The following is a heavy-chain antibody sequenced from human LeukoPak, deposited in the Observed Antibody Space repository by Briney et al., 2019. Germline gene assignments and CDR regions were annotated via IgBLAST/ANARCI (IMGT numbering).Heavy chain of an antibody. CDR1: GYTSTSYY. J-gene: IGHJ3*02. CDR3: AREGLVAADAFDI. CDR2: INPSGGGT. D-gene: IGHD2-2*01. V-gene: IGHV1-46*01. Sequence: ASVTVSCKASGYTSTSYYMHWVRQAPGQGLEWMGIINPSGGGTSYAQKFQGRVTMTRDTSTSTVYMELSSLRSEDTAVYHCAREGLVAADAFDIWGQGTMVTVSS.